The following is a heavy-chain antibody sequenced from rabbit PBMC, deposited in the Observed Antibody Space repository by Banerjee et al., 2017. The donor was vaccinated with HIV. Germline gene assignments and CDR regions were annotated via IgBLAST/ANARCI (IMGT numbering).Heavy chain of an antibody. D-gene: IGHD4-1*01. CDR2: IYAGSSGTT. CDR3: ARGVSTSGRGYGL. CDR1: GFSFSSSYY. J-gene: IGHJ4*01. Sequence: QSLEESGGGLVKPEGSLTLTCTASGFSFSSSYYMCWVRQAPGKGLEWIACIYAGSSGTTYYASWAKGRFTISKTSSTTVTLQMTSLTAADTSTYFCARGVSTSGRGYGLWGQGTLVTVS. V-gene: IGHV1S40*01.